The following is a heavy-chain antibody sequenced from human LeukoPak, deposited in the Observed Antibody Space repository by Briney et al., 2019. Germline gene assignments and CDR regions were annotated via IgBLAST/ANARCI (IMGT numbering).Heavy chain of an antibody. CDR1: GFTFSSYA. Sequence: PGGSLRLSCAASGFTFSSYAISWVRQAPGKGLEWVSPISGSGGSTYYADSVKGRFTISRDNSKNTLYLQMNSLRAEDTAVYYCAKTRGILTGYYRYYFDYWGQGTLVTVSS. CDR2: ISGSGGST. CDR3: AKTRGILTGYYRYYFDY. D-gene: IGHD3-9*01. J-gene: IGHJ4*02. V-gene: IGHV3-23*01.